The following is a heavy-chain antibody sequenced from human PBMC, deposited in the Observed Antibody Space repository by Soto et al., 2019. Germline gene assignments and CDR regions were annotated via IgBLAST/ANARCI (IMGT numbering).Heavy chain of an antibody. J-gene: IGHJ6*02. CDR1: GGSFSGYY. V-gene: IGHV4-34*01. CDR3: ARGGLRLWPYYYYYGMDV. D-gene: IGHD3-10*01. Sequence: VQLQQWGAGLLKPSETLSLTCAVYGGSFSGYYWSWIRQPPGKGLEWIGEINHSGSTNYNPSLKIRVTISVDTSKNQSSLKLSCVTAADTAVYYCARGGLRLWPYYYYYGMDVWGHGTTVTVSS. CDR2: INHSGST.